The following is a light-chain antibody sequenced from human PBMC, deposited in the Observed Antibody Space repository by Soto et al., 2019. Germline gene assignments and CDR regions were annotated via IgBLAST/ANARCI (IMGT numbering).Light chain of an antibody. CDR3: AAWDDNLSRLYF. Sequence: QSVLTQSPSASGTPGQRVTISCSGSASTIGRNYVYWYQQLPGTAPKLLIYRNSQRPSGVPDRFSGSKSGTSASLAISGLRSEDEADYYCAAWDDNLSRLYFFGAGTKVTVL. J-gene: IGLJ1*01. V-gene: IGLV1-47*01. CDR1: ASTIGRNY. CDR2: RNS.